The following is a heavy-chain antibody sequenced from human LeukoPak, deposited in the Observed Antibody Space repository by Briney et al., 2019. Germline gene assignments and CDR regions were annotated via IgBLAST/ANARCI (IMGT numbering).Heavy chain of an antibody. J-gene: IGHJ3*02. CDR3: ARDLRSPAAGTSHEAFDI. Sequence: PGGSLRLSCAASGFTFSSYSMNWVRQAPGKGLEWVSSISSSSSYIYYADSVKGRFTISRDNAKNSLYLQMNSLRAEDTAVYYCARDLRSPAAGTSHEAFDIWGQGTMVTVSS. CDR2: ISSSSSYI. CDR1: GFTFSSYS. V-gene: IGHV3-21*01. D-gene: IGHD6-13*01.